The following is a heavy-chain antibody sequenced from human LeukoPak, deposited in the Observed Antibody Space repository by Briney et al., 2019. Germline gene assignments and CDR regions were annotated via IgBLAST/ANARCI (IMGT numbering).Heavy chain of an antibody. CDR1: GGSISSGGYY. CDR3: ARDCSGGSCYGAFDI. Sequence: SETLSLTCTVSGGSISSGGYYWSWIRQHPGKGLEWFGYIYYSGSTYYNPSLKSRVTISVDTSKNQFSLKLSSVTAADTAVYYCARDCSGGSCYGAFDIWGQGTMVTVSS. V-gene: IGHV4-31*03. J-gene: IGHJ3*02. CDR2: IYYSGST. D-gene: IGHD2-15*01.